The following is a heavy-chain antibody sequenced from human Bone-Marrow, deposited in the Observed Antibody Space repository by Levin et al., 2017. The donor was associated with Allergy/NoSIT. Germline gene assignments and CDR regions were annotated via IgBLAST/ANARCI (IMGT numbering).Heavy chain of an antibody. CDR3: TRSYYYYGMDV. D-gene: IGHD3-16*01. CDR1: GGSVSSDSHY. CDR2: MYYGGSP. J-gene: IGHJ6*02. Sequence: SETLSLSCSVSGGSVSSDSHYWSWIRQSPGKGLEWIGYMYYGGSPSYNPFLKNRVTMSIDTPKNQFSLKLSSVTAADTAIYYCTRSYYYYGMDVWGQGTTVTVSS. V-gene: IGHV4-61*01.